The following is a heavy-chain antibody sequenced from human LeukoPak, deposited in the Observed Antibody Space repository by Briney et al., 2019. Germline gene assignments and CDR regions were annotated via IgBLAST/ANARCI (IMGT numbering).Heavy chain of an antibody. CDR2: IDHRGRS. D-gene: IGHD3-10*01. CDR3: ARGRLRYYGSGRVFDY. Sequence: SETLSLTCAVYAGSFNDYYWTWIRQPPGKGLEWIGEIDHRGRSTYNPSLKSRVTISVDTSKNQFSLRLESVTAANTAVYYCARGRLRYYGSGRVFDYWGQGTLVTVSS. V-gene: IGHV4-34*01. J-gene: IGHJ4*02. CDR1: AGSFNDYY.